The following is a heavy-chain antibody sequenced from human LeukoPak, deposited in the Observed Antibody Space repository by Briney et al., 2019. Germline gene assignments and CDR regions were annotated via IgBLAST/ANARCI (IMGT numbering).Heavy chain of an antibody. Sequence: GGSLRLSCAVSGFTVSSNCMSWVRQAPGKGLEWVSVIFVGGNTYYADSVKGRFTISRDNSKNTLYLQMNSLRAEDTAVYYCAKSSDYYNSFDYWGQGTLVTVSS. CDR3: AKSSDYYNSFDY. CDR1: GFTVSSNC. CDR2: IFVGGNT. J-gene: IGHJ4*02. D-gene: IGHD3-22*01. V-gene: IGHV3-53*01.